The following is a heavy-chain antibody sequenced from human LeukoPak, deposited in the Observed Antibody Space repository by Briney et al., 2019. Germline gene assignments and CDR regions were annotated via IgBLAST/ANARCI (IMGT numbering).Heavy chain of an antibody. D-gene: IGHD2-21*01. Sequence: GGSLRLSCAASGFTFTSHGMHWVRQAPGKGLEWVAFTRNDGNNKYYADSVKGRFTISRDNSKNTLSLQMNSLRTEDTAVYYCARDRDWAFDYWGQGILVTVSS. CDR1: GFTFTSHG. CDR2: TRNDGNNK. J-gene: IGHJ4*02. V-gene: IGHV3-30*02. CDR3: ARDRDWAFDY.